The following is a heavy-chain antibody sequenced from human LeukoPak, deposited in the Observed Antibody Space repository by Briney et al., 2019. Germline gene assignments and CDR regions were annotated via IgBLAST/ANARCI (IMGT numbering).Heavy chain of an antibody. CDR1: GGTFSSYA. D-gene: IGHD3-10*01. CDR2: IIPIFGTA. Sequence: GASVKVSCKASGGTFSSYAISWGRQAPGQGLEWMGGIIPIFGTANYAQKFQGRVTITADEFTSTAYMGLSSLRSEDTAVYYCARGYYGSGSYSYYFDYWAREPWSPSPQ. CDR3: ARGYYGSGSYSYYFDY. V-gene: IGHV1-69*01. J-gene: IGHJ4*02.